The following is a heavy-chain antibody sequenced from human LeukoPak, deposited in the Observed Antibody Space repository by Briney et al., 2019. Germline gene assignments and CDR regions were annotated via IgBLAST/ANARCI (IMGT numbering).Heavy chain of an antibody. V-gene: IGHV3-23*01. Sequence: GGSLRLSCAASGFTFSSYAMSWVRQAPGKGLEWVSPISDSGGSTHYADSVKGRFTVSRDNSKNTLYLQMNSLRAEDTAVYYCAKTRPLDSSSWSHGDYWGQGTLVTVSS. CDR3: AKTRPLDSSSWSHGDY. D-gene: IGHD6-13*01. CDR2: ISDSGGST. CDR1: GFTFSSYA. J-gene: IGHJ4*02.